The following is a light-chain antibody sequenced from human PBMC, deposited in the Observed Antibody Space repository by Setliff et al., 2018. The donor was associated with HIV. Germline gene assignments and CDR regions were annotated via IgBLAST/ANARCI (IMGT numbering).Light chain of an antibody. V-gene: IGLV2-23*02. CDR1: NSDIGTFDL. CDR3: CSYAGGTKYV. J-gene: IGLJ1*01. Sequence: ALTQPASVSGSPGQSITISCTGTNSDIGTFDLVSWYQQHPGKVPKLVIFEVTKRPSGISNRFSGSRSGNTASLTISGLQTEDEADYYCCSYAGGTKYVFGTGTKV. CDR2: EVT.